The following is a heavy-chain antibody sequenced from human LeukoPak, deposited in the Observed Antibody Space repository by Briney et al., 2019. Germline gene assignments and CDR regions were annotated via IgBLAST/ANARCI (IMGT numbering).Heavy chain of an antibody. CDR2: INHSGST. J-gene: IGHJ5*02. CDR3: ARGVTMVRGVQWFDP. CDR1: GGSFSGYY. D-gene: IGHD3-10*01. V-gene: IGHV4-34*01. Sequence: SETLSLTCAVYGGSFSGYYWSWIRQPPGKGLEWIGEINHSGSTNYNPSLKSRVTISVDTSKNQFSLKLSSVTAADTAVYYCARGVTMVRGVQWFDPWGQGTLVTVSS.